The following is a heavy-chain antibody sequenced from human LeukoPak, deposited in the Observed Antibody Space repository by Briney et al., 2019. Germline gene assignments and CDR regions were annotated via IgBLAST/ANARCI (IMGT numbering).Heavy chain of an antibody. Sequence: ASVKVSCKASGYTFTGYYMHWVRQAPGQGLEWMGWINPNSGGTNYAQKFQGRVTMTRDTSISTAYMELSRLRSDDTAVYYCASNDFWSGHDAFDIWGQGTMVTVSS. D-gene: IGHD3-3*01. CDR1: GYTFTGYY. J-gene: IGHJ3*02. CDR2: INPNSGGT. V-gene: IGHV1-2*02. CDR3: ASNDFWSGHDAFDI.